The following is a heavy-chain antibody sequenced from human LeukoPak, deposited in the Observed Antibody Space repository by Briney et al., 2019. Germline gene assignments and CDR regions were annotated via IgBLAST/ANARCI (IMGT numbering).Heavy chain of an antibody. CDR3: ARGYSSSWNYFDY. Sequence: PSETLSLTCAVYGGSFSGYYWSWIRQPPGKGLEWIGEIDHSGSTSYNPSLKSRVTISVDTSKKQFSLKLGSVTAADTAVYYCARGYSSSWNYFDYWGQGTLVTVSS. J-gene: IGHJ4*02. D-gene: IGHD6-13*01. V-gene: IGHV4-34*01. CDR2: IDHSGST. CDR1: GGSFSGYY.